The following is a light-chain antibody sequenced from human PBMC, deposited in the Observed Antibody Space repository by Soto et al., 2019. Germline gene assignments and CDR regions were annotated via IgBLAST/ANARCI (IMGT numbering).Light chain of an antibody. Sequence: QSALTQPASVSGSPGQSITISSTGTTSDVGTYSLVSWYQQYSGKAPKLIIYEVTKRPSGVSNRFSGSKSGNTASLTVSGLQAADEADYYCSSYANSDTLFGGGTKLTVL. CDR1: TSDVGTYSL. CDR3: SSYANSDTL. V-gene: IGLV2-23*02. CDR2: EVT. J-gene: IGLJ2*01.